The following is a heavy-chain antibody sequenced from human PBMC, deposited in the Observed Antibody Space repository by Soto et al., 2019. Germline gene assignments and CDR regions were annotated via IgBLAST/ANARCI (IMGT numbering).Heavy chain of an antibody. J-gene: IGHJ4*02. D-gene: IGHD3-16*01. CDR1: GYTFTNYV. Sequence: QVQLVQSGAEVKKPGASVKVSCKASGYTFTNYVITWVRQAPGQGLEWMGWIGAYNGNTNYPQSIQGRVTMSADTSTNTAYMELRSLRSDDTAFYFCARGVTGGLNDYWGQGTLVTVSS. CDR3: ARGVTGGLNDY. V-gene: IGHV1-18*01. CDR2: IGAYNGNT.